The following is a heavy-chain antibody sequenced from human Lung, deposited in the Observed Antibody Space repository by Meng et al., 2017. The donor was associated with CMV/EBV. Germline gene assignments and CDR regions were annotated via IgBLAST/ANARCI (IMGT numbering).Heavy chain of an antibody. CDR1: GFTFSSYA. CDR3: AKYIAAAGILSVYFDD. J-gene: IGHJ4*02. CDR2: ISGSGGST. Sequence: GGSLRLXXAASGFTFSSYAMSWVRQAPGKGLEWVSAISGSGGSTYYADSVKGRFTISRDNSKNTLYLQMNSLRAEDTAVYYCAKYIAAAGILSVYFDDWGQGXLVTVSS. D-gene: IGHD6-13*01. V-gene: IGHV3-23*01.